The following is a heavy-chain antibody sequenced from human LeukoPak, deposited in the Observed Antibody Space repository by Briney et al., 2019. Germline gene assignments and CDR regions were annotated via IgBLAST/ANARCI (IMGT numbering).Heavy chain of an antibody. V-gene: IGHV4-38-2*01. CDR2: IYHSGSS. CDR3: ARGSQSFYYDSSGYPFDS. CDR1: GLSISSGYY. D-gene: IGHD3-22*01. Sequence: SETLSLTCAVSGLSISSGYYWGWIRPPPGKGLEWIGVIYHSGSSYYNPSLRSRVAMSVDTSRNQFSLKLTSVTVADTAVYYCARGSQSFYYDSSGYPFDSWGQGTLVTVSS. J-gene: IGHJ4*02.